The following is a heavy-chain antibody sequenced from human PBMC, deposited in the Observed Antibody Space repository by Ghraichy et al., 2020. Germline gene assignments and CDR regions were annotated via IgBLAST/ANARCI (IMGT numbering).Heavy chain of an antibody. Sequence: SLRLSCVASEFSFSTYSMSWVRQAPGKGLDWVSYINGGSGTIYYSDSVKGRFTISRDNAKNSLYLQMSGLRDEDTAVYYCARVGSCSGGNCYGFDYWGQGILVTVSS. CDR3: ARVGSCSGGNCYGFDY. J-gene: IGHJ4*02. V-gene: IGHV3-48*02. CDR2: INGGSGTI. D-gene: IGHD2-15*01. CDR1: EFSFSTYS.